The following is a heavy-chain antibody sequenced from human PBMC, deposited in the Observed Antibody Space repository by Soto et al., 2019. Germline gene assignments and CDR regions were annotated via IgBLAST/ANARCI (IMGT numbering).Heavy chain of an antibody. Sequence: GSLRISYEAFGVNLSTSSMNWVRQAPGKGLEWVSAISGRGASTYYADSVKGRFTISRDNSKNTLYLQMNSLRVEDTAVYYCVKQLDYYYYGMDVWGQGTTVTVSS. CDR1: GVNLSTSS. CDR2: ISGRGAST. V-gene: IGHV3-23*01. CDR3: VKQLDYYYYGMDV. J-gene: IGHJ6*02. D-gene: IGHD1-1*01.